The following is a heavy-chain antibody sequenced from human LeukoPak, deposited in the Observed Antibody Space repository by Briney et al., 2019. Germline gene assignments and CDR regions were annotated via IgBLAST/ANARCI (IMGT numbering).Heavy chain of an antibody. CDR2: ISYDGSNK. Sequence: GGSLRLSCAASGFTFSSCAMHWVRQAPGKGLEWVAIISYDGSNKFYADSVKGRFTISRGNSKNTLYVQMNSLITEDTAVYYCARDASLQMGAFDVWGQGTMVTVSS. D-gene: IGHD1-1*01. J-gene: IGHJ3*01. CDR1: GFTFSSCA. CDR3: ARDASLQMGAFDV. V-gene: IGHV3-30-3*01.